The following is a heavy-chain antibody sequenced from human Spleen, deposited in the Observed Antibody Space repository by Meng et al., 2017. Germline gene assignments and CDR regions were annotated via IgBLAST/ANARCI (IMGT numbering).Heavy chain of an antibody. CDR2: ISGSGSDI. CDR1: GFSVSSNF. CDR3: ARHSGRAGGDP. Sequence: EVQLVESGGGLIQPGGSLRLSCAASGFSVSSNFMNWVRRAPGKGLEWVSYISGSGSDIEYADSVRGRFTISRDNAKNSLYLQMNSLRAEDTAVYYCARHSGRAGGDPWGQGTLVTVSS. J-gene: IGHJ5*02. D-gene: IGHD6-25*01. V-gene: IGHV3-48*04.